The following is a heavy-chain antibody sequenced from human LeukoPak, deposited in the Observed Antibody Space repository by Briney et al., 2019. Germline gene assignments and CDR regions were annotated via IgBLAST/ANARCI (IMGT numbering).Heavy chain of an antibody. CDR1: GFTFTRYW. Sequence: TGGSLRLSCAASGFTFTRYWMHWVRQAPGKGLVWVSCTNGDGSDTSYADSVKGRFTISRDNAKNTLHLRMNSLRVEDTAVYYCVSGYDNTDFEFWGQGTLVTVSS. V-gene: IGHV3-74*01. D-gene: IGHD5-12*01. CDR2: TNGDGSDT. CDR3: VSGYDNTDFEF. J-gene: IGHJ4*02.